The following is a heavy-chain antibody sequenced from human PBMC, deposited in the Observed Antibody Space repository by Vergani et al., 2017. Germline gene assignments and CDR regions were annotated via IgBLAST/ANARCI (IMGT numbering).Heavy chain of an antibody. D-gene: IGHD6-13*01. V-gene: IGHV3-21*01. CDR2: ISSSSSYI. Sequence: EVPLVESGGGLVKPGGSLRLSCAASGFTFSSYSMNWVRKAPGKGLEWVSSISSSSSYIYYADSVKGRFTISRDKAKNSLYLQMNSLRAEDTAVYYCARGGIAAAGTLDYWGQGTLVTVSS. CDR1: GFTFSSYS. J-gene: IGHJ4*02. CDR3: ARGGIAAAGTLDY.